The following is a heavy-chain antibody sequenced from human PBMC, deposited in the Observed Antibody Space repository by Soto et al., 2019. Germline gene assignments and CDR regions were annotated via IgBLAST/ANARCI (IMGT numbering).Heavy chain of an antibody. D-gene: IGHD1-1*01. CDR1: GESVSRNSAA. V-gene: IGHV6-1*01. Sequence: PSQTLSLTCDISGESVSRNSAAWNWIRQTPSRGLEWLGRTYYRSKWYSNYAISVKSRVTVNPDTFKNQFSLQLNSVTPEDTAVYYCARGSWDDVSGHYYMDVWGKGTTVTVSS. CDR3: ARGSWDDVSGHYYMDV. J-gene: IGHJ6*03. CDR2: TYYRSKWYS.